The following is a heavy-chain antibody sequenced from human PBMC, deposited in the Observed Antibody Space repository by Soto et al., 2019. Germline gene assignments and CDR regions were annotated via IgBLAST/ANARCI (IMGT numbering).Heavy chain of an antibody. J-gene: IGHJ1*01. V-gene: IGHV4-38-2*01. Sequence: ETLSLTCAVSGYSISSGYYWAWIRQPPGKGLEWIGTIYHSGSTFHNPSLKSRVTISVDTSKNQFSLKLRSVTAADTAVYYCAVGYCGSASCSREYFQHWGQGTLVTVSS. CDR2: IYHSGST. D-gene: IGHD2-2*01. CDR1: GYSISSGYY. CDR3: AVGYCGSASCSREYFQH.